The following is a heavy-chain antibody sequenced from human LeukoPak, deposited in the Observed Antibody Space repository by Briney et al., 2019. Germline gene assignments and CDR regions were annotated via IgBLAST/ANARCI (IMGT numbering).Heavy chain of an antibody. D-gene: IGHD3-22*01. CDR3: AGRYDTSGYPLH. CDR1: GFIFSTYN. J-gene: IGHJ4*02. V-gene: IGHV3-21*04. CDR2: ISSSSSYI. Sequence: GGSLRLSCAASGFIFSTYNIDWVRQAPGKGLEWVSSISSSSSYIYYADSVKGRFTISRDNAKNSLYLQMNSLRAEDTAVYYCAGRYDTSGYPLHWGQGTLVTVSS.